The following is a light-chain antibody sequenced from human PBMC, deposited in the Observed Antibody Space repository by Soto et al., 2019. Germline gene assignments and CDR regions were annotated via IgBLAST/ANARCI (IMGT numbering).Light chain of an antibody. Sequence: QAVVTQEPSLTVSPGGTVTLTCASSTGAVTSGYYPNWFQQKPGQPPRALIYSTSNKNSWTPARFSGSLLGGKAALTLSGVQPEDEADYYCLVWYGGVWVFGGGTKLTVL. CDR2: STS. J-gene: IGLJ3*02. CDR1: TGAVTSGYY. V-gene: IGLV7-43*01. CDR3: LVWYGGVWV.